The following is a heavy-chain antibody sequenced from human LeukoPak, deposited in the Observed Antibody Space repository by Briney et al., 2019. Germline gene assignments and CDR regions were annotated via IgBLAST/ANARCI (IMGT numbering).Heavy chain of an antibody. D-gene: IGHD2-8*02. CDR1: GYTFTSYD. J-gene: IGHJ5*02. CDR2: MNPNSGNT. Sequence: ASVKVSCKASGYTFTSYDINWVRQATGQGLEWMGWMNPNSGNTNYAQKLQGRVTMTTDTSTSTAYMELRSLRSDDTAVYYCARAYWYNWFDPWGQGTLVTVSS. V-gene: IGHV1-18*01. CDR3: ARAYWYNWFDP.